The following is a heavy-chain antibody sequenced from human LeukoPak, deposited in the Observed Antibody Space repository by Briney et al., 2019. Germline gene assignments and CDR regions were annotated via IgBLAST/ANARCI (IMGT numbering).Heavy chain of an antibody. Sequence: GGSLRLSCAASGFTFSSYSMNWVRQAPGKGLEWVSSISSSNSSIHYADSVKGRFTISRDNSKNTLYLQMNSLRAEDTAVYYCAKDSLKWGIAAAGTVYWGQGTLVTVSS. D-gene: IGHD6-13*01. CDR3: AKDSLKWGIAAAGTVY. CDR1: GFTFSSYS. V-gene: IGHV3-21*04. CDR2: ISSSNSSI. J-gene: IGHJ4*02.